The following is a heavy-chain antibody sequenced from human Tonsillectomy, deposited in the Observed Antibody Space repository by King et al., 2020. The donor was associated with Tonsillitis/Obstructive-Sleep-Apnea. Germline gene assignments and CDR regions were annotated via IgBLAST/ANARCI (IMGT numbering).Heavy chain of an antibody. V-gene: IGHV3-30*01. CDR2: ISYDGSNK. CDR3: ASDESVAGVH. CDR1: GFTFSSYA. D-gene: IGHD1-1*01. Sequence: VQLVESGGGVVQPGRSLRLSCAASGFTFSSYAMHWVRQAPGKGLEWVAVISYDGSNKYYADSVKGRLTISRDNSKNTLYLQMNRLGAEDTAVYYCASDESVAGVHWGQGTLVTVSS. J-gene: IGHJ4*02.